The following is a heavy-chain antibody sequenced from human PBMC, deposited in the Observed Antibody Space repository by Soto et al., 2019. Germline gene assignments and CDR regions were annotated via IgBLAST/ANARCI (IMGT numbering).Heavy chain of an antibody. CDR2: ISSSGSTI. Sequence: GGSLRLSCAASGFTFSDYYMSWIRQAPGKGLEWVSYISSSGSTIYYADSVKGRFTISRDNAKNSLYLQMNSLRAEDTAVYYCARDRYYDILTGYYSDAFDIWGQGTMVTVSS. V-gene: IGHV3-11*01. J-gene: IGHJ3*02. D-gene: IGHD3-9*01. CDR1: GFTFSDYY. CDR3: ARDRYYDILTGYYSDAFDI.